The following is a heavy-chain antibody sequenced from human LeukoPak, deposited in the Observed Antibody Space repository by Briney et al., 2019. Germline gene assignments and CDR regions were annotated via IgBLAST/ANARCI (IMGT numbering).Heavy chain of an antibody. Sequence: GGSLRLSCAASGFTFSSYGMHWVRQAPGKGLEWVAFIRYDGSNKYYADSVKGRFTISRDNSKNTLYLQMNSLRAEDTAVYYCAKDKKPYSSGRNYFDYWGQGTLVTVSS. CDR2: IRYDGSNK. D-gene: IGHD6-19*01. V-gene: IGHV3-30*02. J-gene: IGHJ4*02. CDR3: AKDKKPYSSGRNYFDY. CDR1: GFTFSSYG.